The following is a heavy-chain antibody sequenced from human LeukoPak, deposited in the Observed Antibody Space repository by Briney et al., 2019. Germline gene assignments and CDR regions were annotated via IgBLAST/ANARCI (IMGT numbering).Heavy chain of an antibody. CDR2: INPNSGGT. J-gene: IGHJ6*03. Sequence: GASVKVSCKASGYTFTGYYMHWVRQAPGQGLEWMGWINPNSGGTNYAQKFQGRVTMTRDASISTAYMELSRLRSDDTAVYYCASKAPAAIDYYYYYMDVWGKGTTVTISS. V-gene: IGHV1-2*02. D-gene: IGHD2-2*01. CDR1: GYTFTGYY. CDR3: ASKAPAAIDYYYYYMDV.